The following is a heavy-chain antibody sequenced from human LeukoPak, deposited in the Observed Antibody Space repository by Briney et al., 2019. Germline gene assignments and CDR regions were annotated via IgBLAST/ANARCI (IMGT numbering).Heavy chain of an antibody. CDR2: FDPEDGET. D-gene: IGHD2-2*01. V-gene: IGHV1-24*01. CDR3: ATSVVPAAIYYYYGMDV. J-gene: IGHJ6*02. CDR1: GYTLTELS. Sequence: ASVKVSCKVSGYTLTELSMHWVRQAPGKGLEWMGGFDPEDGETIYAQKFQGRVTMTEDTSTVTAYMELSSLRSEDTAVYYCATSVVPAAIYYYYGMDVWGQGTTVTVSS.